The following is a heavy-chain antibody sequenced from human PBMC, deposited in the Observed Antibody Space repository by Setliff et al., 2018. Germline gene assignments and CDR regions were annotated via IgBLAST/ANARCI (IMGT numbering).Heavy chain of an antibody. V-gene: IGHV4-38-2*01. CDR2: IDHSGST. CDR3: GRPLVGVTTGFEN. J-gene: IGHJ4*02. D-gene: IGHD1-26*01. Sequence: PSETLSLTCAVSGYSISRGYYWGWIRQPPGKGLEWIGSIDHSGSTHYNPSLKSRVTISVDTAKNQFSLKLRSVTAADTAVYYCGRPLVGVTTGFENWGQGTLVTVSS. CDR1: GYSISRGYY.